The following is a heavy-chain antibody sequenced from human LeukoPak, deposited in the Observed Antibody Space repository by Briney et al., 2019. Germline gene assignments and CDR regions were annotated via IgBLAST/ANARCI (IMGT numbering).Heavy chain of an antibody. J-gene: IGHJ4*02. V-gene: IGHV3-53*04. CDR3: ARVDFWSGYWYFDY. D-gene: IGHD3-3*01. Sequence: GGSLRLSCAASGFTVSSNYMSWVRQAPGKGLEWVSVIYSGGSTYYADSVKGRFTISRHNSKSTLYLQMNSLRAEDTAVYYCARVDFWSGYWYFDYWGQGTLVTVSS. CDR1: GFTVSSNY. CDR2: IYSGGST.